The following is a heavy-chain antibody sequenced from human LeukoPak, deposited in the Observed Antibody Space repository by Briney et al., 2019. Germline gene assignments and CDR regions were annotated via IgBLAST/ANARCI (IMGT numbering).Heavy chain of an antibody. CDR1: AYTFSSYL. D-gene: IGHD3-10*01. CDR3: ARDLGLRGVTNWFDP. V-gene: IGHV1-46*01. J-gene: IGHJ5*02. CDR2: IDPSGGST. Sequence: ASVKVSCKASAYTFSSYLMHWVRQAPGQGLDWMGMIDPSGGSTDYVQKFQGRVTMTRDTSTSTVYMELSSLRSEDTAVYYCARDLGLRGVTNWFDPWGQGTLVTVSS.